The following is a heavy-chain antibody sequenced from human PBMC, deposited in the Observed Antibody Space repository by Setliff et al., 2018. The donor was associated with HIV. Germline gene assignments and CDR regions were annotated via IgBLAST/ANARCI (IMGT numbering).Heavy chain of an antibody. CDR2: VYGDGRT. J-gene: IGHJ5*02. Sequence: LRLSCEASGFTVSNNYMTWVRQAPGKGLEWVSTVYGDGRTFYADSAQGRFTISRDNSNNILFLQMNSLLAEGTAVYYCAKGVKFLDPWGQGTLVTVSS. CDR3: AKGVKFLDP. CDR1: GFTVSNNY. V-gene: IGHV3-53*01. D-gene: IGHD3-16*01.